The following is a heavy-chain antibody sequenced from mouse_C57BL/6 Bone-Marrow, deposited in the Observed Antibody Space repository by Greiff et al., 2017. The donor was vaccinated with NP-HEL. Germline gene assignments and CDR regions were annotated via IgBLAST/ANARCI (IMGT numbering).Heavy chain of an antibody. CDR3: ARNGLAWFAY. CDR1: GYTFTSYW. D-gene: IGHD1-1*02. CDR2: IDPSDSET. J-gene: IGHJ3*01. V-gene: IGHV1-52*01. Sequence: QVQLQQSGAELVRPGSSVKLSCKASGYTFTSYWMHWVKQRPIQGLEWIGNIDPSDSETHYNQKFKDKATLTADKSSSTAYMQLSSLTSEDSAVDYCARNGLAWFAYGGRGTRVTVTA.